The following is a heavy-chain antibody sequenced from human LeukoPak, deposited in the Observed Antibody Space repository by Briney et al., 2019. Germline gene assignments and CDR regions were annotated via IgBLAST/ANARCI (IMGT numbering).Heavy chain of an antibody. V-gene: IGHV1-2*02. CDR3: ARWVAVAGENWFDP. D-gene: IGHD6-13*01. Sequence: ASVKVSCKASGYTFTGYYMHWVRQAPGQGLEWMGWINPNSGGTNYAQKFQGRITMTTDTSTSTAYMELRNLRSDDTAVYYCARWVAVAGENWFDPWGQGTLVTVSS. J-gene: IGHJ5*02. CDR2: INPNSGGT. CDR1: GYTFTGYY.